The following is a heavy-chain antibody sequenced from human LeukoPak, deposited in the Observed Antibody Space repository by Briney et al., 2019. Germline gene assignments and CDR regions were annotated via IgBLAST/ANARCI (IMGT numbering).Heavy chain of an antibody. J-gene: IGHJ3*02. Sequence: GGSLRLSCAASGFTFSSYAMSWVRQAPGKGLEWVSAISGSGGSTYYADSVRGRFTISRDNSKNTLYLQMNGLRAEDAAVYYCAKTWTTVLDAFDIWGQGTMVTVSS. CDR1: GFTFSSYA. CDR2: ISGSGGST. D-gene: IGHD4-17*01. CDR3: AKTWTTVLDAFDI. V-gene: IGHV3-23*01.